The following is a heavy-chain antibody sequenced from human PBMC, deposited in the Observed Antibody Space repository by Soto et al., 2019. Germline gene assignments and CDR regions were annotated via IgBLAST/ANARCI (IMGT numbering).Heavy chain of an antibody. J-gene: IGHJ6*02. CDR1: RFTFSSYG. D-gene: IGHD6-13*01. V-gene: IGHV3-30*18. Sequence: GGSLRLSCAASRFTFSSYGMHWVRQAPGKGLEWVAVISYDGSNKYYADSVKGRFTISRDNSKNTLYLQMNSLRAEDTAVYYCAKDLGIAAVGYYYYGMDVWGQGTTVTGSS. CDR2: ISYDGSNK. CDR3: AKDLGIAAVGYYYYGMDV.